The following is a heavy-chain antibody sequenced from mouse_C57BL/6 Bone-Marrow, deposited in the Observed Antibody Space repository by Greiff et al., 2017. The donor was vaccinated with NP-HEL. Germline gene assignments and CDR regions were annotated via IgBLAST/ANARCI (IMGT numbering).Heavy chain of an antibody. Sequence: VQLQQPGAELVRPGTSVKLSCTASGYTFTSYWMHWVKQRPGQGLEWIGVIDPSDSYTNYNQKFKGKATLTVDTSSSTAYMQLSSLTSEDSAVYYCATLGNYGGQGTTLTVSS. CDR3: ATLGNY. V-gene: IGHV1-59*01. D-gene: IGHD4-1*01. CDR2: IDPSDSYT. CDR1: GYTFTSYW. J-gene: IGHJ2*01.